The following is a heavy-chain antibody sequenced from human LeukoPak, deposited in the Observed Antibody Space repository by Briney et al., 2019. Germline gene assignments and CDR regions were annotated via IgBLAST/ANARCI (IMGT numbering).Heavy chain of an antibody. Sequence: GGSLRLSCAASGFTFSSYSMTWVRQAPGKGLEWISYITSSGTGIDHADSVKGRFTISRDNAKNSLYLQMSSLRDEDTAVYYCARAGYPNGGHATDTYWGQGTLVTVSS. CDR1: GFTFSSYS. J-gene: IGHJ4*02. CDR2: ITSSGTGI. CDR3: ARAGYPNGGHATDTY. V-gene: IGHV3-48*02. D-gene: IGHD1-1*01.